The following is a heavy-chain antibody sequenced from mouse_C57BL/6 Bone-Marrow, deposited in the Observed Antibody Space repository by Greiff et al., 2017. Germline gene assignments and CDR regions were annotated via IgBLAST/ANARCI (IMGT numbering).Heavy chain of an antibody. V-gene: IGHV7-3*01. CDR1: GFTFTDYY. CDR3: ARYNGPPYCFDY. J-gene: IGHJ2*01. CDR2: IRNKANGYTT. Sequence: EVQLVESGGGLVQPGGSLSLSCAASGFTFTDYYMSWVRQPPGQALEWLGFIRNKANGYTTEYSASVKGRFTISRDNSQIILYLQMNALRAEDSATYYCARYNGPPYCFDYWGQGTTLTVSS.